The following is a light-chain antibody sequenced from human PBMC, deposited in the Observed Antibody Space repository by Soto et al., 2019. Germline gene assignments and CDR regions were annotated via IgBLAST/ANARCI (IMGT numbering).Light chain of an antibody. CDR3: SSYTSSSTVV. CDR2: DVS. J-gene: IGLJ2*01. V-gene: IGLV2-14*03. Sequence: SALTQPASVSGSPGQSITISCTGTSSDVGGYNYVSWYQQHPGKAPKVMIYDVSNRPSGVSNRFSGSKSGNTASLNISGLQAEDEADYYCSSYTSSSTVVFGGGTKVTVL. CDR1: SSDVGGYNY.